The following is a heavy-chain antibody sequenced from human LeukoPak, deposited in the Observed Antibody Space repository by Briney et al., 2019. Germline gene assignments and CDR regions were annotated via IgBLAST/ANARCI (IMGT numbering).Heavy chain of an antibody. J-gene: IGHJ4*02. CDR3: TRMTAGHDY. CDR2: INHSGYT. CDR1: GVSFDDYY. D-gene: IGHD2-21*02. V-gene: IGHV4-34*01. Sequence: SETLSLTCAVSGVSFDDYYWSWVRQTPGKGLEWIGEINHSGYTNDSPSLKGRVTLSIDTSRKQFSLNLRSVTVADTGIYYCTRMTAGHDYWGQGTLVTVSS.